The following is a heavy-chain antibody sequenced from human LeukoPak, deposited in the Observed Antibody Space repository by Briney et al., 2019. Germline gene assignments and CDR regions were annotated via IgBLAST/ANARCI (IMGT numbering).Heavy chain of an antibody. Sequence: GGSLRLSCAASGFTFSSYSMNGVRQAPGKGLEWVSYISSSSSTIYYADSVKGRFTISRDNAKNSLYLQMNSLRAEDTAVYYCARARGPGSCYLCAFDIWGQGTMVTVSS. CDR2: ISSSSSTI. V-gene: IGHV3-48*01. D-gene: IGHD2-15*01. J-gene: IGHJ3*02. CDR3: ARARGPGSCYLCAFDI. CDR1: GFTFSSYS.